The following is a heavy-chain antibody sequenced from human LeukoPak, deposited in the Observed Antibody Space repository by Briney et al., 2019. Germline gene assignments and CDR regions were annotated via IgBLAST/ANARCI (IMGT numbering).Heavy chain of an antibody. Sequence: GESLKISCKGSGYSFSNYWIAWVRQMPGKGLEWMGMIYPIDSDTTYSPSFQGQVTISADKSISTAYLQWSSLKASDTAMYYCARHAGLCREFWFDPWGQGTLVTVSS. CDR2: IYPIDSDT. V-gene: IGHV5-51*01. CDR3: ARHAGLCREFWFDP. D-gene: IGHD3-10*02. J-gene: IGHJ5*02. CDR1: GYSFSNYW.